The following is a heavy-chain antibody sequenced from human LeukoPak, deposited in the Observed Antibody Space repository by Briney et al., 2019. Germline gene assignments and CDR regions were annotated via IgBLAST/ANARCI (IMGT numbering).Heavy chain of an antibody. V-gene: IGHV1-69-2*01. CDR2: VDPEDGET. D-gene: IGHD3-22*01. Sequence: ASVKISCKVSGYTFTDYYMHWVQQAPGKGLEWMGLVDPEDGETIYAEKFQGRVTITADTSTDTAYMELSSLRSEDTAVYYCVTAYYYDSSGVADAFDIWGQGTMVTVS. CDR3: VTAYYYDSSGVADAFDI. J-gene: IGHJ3*02. CDR1: GYTFTDYY.